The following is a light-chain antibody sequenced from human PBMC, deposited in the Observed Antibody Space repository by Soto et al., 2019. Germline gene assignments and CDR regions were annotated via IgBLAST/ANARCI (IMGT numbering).Light chain of an antibody. CDR3: QQYYTPPWT. Sequence: DIVMTQSPDSLAVSLGERATINCKSSQSVLYSSNNRNYLAWYRQKPGQPPELLIYWASTRESGVPDRFIGSGSGTDFTLTISSLQAEDVAVYYCQQYYTPPWTFGQGTKVEIK. V-gene: IGKV4-1*01. CDR1: QSVLYSSNNRNY. CDR2: WAS. J-gene: IGKJ1*01.